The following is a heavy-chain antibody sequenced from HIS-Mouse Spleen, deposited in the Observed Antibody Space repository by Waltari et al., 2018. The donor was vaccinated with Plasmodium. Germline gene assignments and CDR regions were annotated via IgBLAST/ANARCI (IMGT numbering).Heavy chain of an antibody. Sequence: QVQLQESGPGLVKPSETLSLTCTVSGYSISSGYYWGWIRQPPGKGLEWIGSIYHSGSTYYNPSLKSRVTISVDTSKNQFSRKLSSVTAADTAVYYCARAESSIAARHYYYYGMDVWGQGTTVTVSS. J-gene: IGHJ6*02. CDR3: ARAESSIAARHYYYYGMDV. CDR2: IYHSGST. D-gene: IGHD6-6*01. V-gene: IGHV4-38-2*02. CDR1: GYSISSGYY.